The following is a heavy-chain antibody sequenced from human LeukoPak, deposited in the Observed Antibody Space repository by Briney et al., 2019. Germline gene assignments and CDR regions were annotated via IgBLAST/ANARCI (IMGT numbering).Heavy chain of an antibody. D-gene: IGHD1-20*01. CDR2: ISAYNGNT. J-gene: IGHJ4*02. CDR1: GYTFTSYG. V-gene: IGHV1-18*01. Sequence: ASVKVSCKASGYTFTSYGISWVRQAPGQGLEWMGWISAYNGNTNYAQKFQGRVTMTTDTSTSTAYMQLRSLRSDDTAVYYCARSNNWNDAYYFDYWGQGTLVTVSS. CDR3: ARSNNWNDAYYFDY.